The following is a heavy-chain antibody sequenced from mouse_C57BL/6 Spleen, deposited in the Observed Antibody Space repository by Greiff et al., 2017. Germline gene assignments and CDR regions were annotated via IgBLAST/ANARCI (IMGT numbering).Heavy chain of an antibody. Sequence: QVQLKQPGAELVKPGASVKLSCKASGYTFTSYWMHWVKQRPGQGLEWIGMIHPNSGSTNYNEKFKSKATLTVDKSSSTAYMQLSSLTSEDSAVYYCARGLTGTKGFAYWGQGTLVTVSA. CDR3: ARGLTGTKGFAY. V-gene: IGHV1-64*01. CDR1: GYTFTSYW. D-gene: IGHD4-1*01. J-gene: IGHJ3*01. CDR2: IHPNSGST.